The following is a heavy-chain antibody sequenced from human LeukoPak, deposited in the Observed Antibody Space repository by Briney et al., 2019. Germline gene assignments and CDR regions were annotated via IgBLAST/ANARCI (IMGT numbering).Heavy chain of an antibody. CDR1: GYTFTKYL. Sequence: ASVKVSCKTSGYTFTKYLIHWVRQAPRQGLEWVGTINPNGDATNYAPRLQGRLTLTQDTSTSTVYMELRGLTPDDTAVYYCARPLLCAFDNCGYWLDPWGPGTLVTVSS. CDR3: ARPLLCAFDNCGYWLDP. CDR2: INPNGDAT. V-gene: IGHV1-46*01. J-gene: IGHJ5*02. D-gene: IGHD1-20*01.